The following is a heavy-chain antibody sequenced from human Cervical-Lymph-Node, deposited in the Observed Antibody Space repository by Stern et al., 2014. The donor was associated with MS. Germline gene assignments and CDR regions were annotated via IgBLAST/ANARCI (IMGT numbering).Heavy chain of an antibody. CDR2: IYWDDDK. CDR3: AQNTIFGVVIHGAFDI. J-gene: IGHJ3*02. V-gene: IGHV2-5*02. CDR1: GFSLSTSGVG. Sequence: QVTLKESGPTLVKPTQTLTLTCTFSGFSLSTSGVGVGWIRQPPGKALEWLVLIYWDDDKRYSPSLKSRLTITKDTSKNQVVLTMTNMDPVDTATYYCAQNTIFGVVIHGAFDIWGQGTMVTVSS. D-gene: IGHD3-3*01.